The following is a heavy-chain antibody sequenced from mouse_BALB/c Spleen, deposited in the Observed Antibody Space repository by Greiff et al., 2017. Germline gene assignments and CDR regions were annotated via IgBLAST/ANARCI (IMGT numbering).Heavy chain of an antibody. CDR1: GYTFTSYW. Sequence: QVQLQQPGAELVKPGASVKLSCKASGYTFTSYWMNWVKQRPGQGLEWIGEINPSNGRTNYNEKFKSKATLTVDKSSSTAYMQLSSLTSEDSAVYYCARAANWDVGGSWFAYWGQGTLVTVSA. J-gene: IGHJ3*01. CDR2: INPSNGRT. D-gene: IGHD4-1*01. V-gene: IGHV1S81*02. CDR3: ARAANWDVGGSWFAY.